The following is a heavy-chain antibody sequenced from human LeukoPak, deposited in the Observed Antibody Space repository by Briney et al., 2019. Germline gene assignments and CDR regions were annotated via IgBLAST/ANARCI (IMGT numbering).Heavy chain of an antibody. Sequence: PSETLSLTCTVSGGSISSSSYYWGWIRQPPGKGLEWLGSIYYRGSTYYNPSLKSRVTISVVTSKTQFSLKLSSVTAAATSVYYCARGVSLTKLVVNYFDYWGQGTLVTVSS. CDR1: GGSISSSSYY. CDR3: ARGVSLTKLVVNYFDY. J-gene: IGHJ4*02. CDR2: IYYRGST. V-gene: IGHV4-39*07. D-gene: IGHD2-8*02.